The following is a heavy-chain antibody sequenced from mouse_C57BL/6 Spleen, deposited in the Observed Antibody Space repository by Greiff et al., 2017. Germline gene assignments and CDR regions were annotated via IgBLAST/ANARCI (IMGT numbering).Heavy chain of an antibody. CDR2: IYPRSGNT. V-gene: IGHV1-81*01. J-gene: IGHJ2*01. D-gene: IGHD2-4*01. CDR1: GYTFTSYG. Sequence: QVQLQQSGAELARPGASVKLSCKASGYTFTSYGISWVKQRTGQGLEWIGEIYPRSGNTYYNEKFKGKATLTATKSSSTAYMELRSLTSEDSAVYVCARSEDPYEYGRGNWGQGTTLTVSS. CDR3: ARSEDPYEYGRGN.